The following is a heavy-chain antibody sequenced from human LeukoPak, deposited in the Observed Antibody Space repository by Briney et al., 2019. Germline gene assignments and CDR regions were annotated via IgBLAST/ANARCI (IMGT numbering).Heavy chain of an antibody. Sequence: GGSLRLSCAASRFTFSSFTMNWVRQAPGKGLEWVSSISSSSSYMYYTDSVKGRFTISRDNAKNSLYLQMNSLRAEDTAVYYCARGPPSRWFHYWGQGTLVTVSS. J-gene: IGHJ4*02. V-gene: IGHV3-21*01. CDR2: ISSSSSYM. CDR1: RFTFSSFT. CDR3: ARGPPSRWFHY. D-gene: IGHD6-13*01.